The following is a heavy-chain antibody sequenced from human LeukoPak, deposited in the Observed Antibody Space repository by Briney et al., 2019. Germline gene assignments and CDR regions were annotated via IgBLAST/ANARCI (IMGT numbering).Heavy chain of an antibody. Sequence: PKASVKVSCKVSGYTLTELSMHWVRQAPGRGLEWMGGFDPEDGETIYAQKFQGRVTMTEDTSTDTAYMELSSLRSEDTAVYYCAQTLGINWFDPWAREPWSPSPQ. CDR3: AQTLGINWFDP. CDR2: FDPEDGET. J-gene: IGHJ5*02. V-gene: IGHV1-24*01. D-gene: IGHD3-3*02. CDR1: GYTLTELS.